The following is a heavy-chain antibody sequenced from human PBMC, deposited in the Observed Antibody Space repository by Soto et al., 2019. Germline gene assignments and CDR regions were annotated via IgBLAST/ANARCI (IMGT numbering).Heavy chain of an antibody. CDR3: ARATYYDFWSGYQNYFDY. Sequence: EVQLVESGGGLVKPGGSLRLSCAASGFTFSSYSMNWDRQAPGKGLEWVSSISSSSSYIYYADSVKGRFTISRDNAKNSLYLQMNSLRAEDTAVYYCARATYYDFWSGYQNYFDYWGQGTLVTVSS. J-gene: IGHJ4*02. CDR1: GFTFSSYS. CDR2: ISSSSSYI. V-gene: IGHV3-21*01. D-gene: IGHD3-3*01.